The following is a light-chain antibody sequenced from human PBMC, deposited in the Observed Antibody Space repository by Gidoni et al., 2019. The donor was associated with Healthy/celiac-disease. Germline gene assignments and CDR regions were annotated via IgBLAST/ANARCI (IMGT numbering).Light chain of an antibody. V-gene: IGLV1-47*01. Sequence: QSVLTQPPSASGTPGQRVTISCSGSRSNIGINYVYWYQQLPGTAPKLLIYRNNQRPSGVPDRFSGSKSGTSASLAISGLRSEDEADYYCAAWDDSLSGRWVFGGGTKLTVL. J-gene: IGLJ3*02. CDR3: AAWDDSLSGRWV. CDR1: RSNIGINY. CDR2: RNN.